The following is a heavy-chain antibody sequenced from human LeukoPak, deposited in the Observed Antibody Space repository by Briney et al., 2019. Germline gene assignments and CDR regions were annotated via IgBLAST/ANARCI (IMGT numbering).Heavy chain of an antibody. Sequence: GGSLRLSCAASGFTFSGYSMNWVRQAPGKGPVWVSYISTSSSTIYYADSVKGRFTISRDNAKNSLYLQMNSLKAADRAVYYRARMLGTGTTCYYYYYMDVWGKGTTVSVS. D-gene: IGHD1-7*01. CDR3: ARMLGTGTTCYYYYYMDV. V-gene: IGHV3-48*01. J-gene: IGHJ6*03. CDR2: ISTSSSTI. CDR1: GFTFSGYS.